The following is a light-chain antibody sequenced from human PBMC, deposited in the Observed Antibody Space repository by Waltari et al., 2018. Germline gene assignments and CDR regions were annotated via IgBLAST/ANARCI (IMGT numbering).Light chain of an antibody. CDR1: GSNLGAGHD. V-gene: IGLV1-40*01. CDR2: GST. CDR3: QSYDTSLSVV. Sequence: QSVLTQPPSVSGAPGQRVTISCTGSGSNLGAGHDVPWYQQLPRAAPKLLIYGSTSRPLGVPARFFGSTSGTSASLAITGLQAEDEADYYCQSYDTSLSVVFGGGTKLTVL. J-gene: IGLJ3*02.